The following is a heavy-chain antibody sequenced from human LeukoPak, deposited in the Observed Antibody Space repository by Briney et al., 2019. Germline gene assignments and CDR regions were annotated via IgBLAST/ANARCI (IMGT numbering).Heavy chain of an antibody. Sequence: SETLSLTCTVSGGSISSGDYYWSWIRQPPGKGLEWIGYIYYSGSTYYNPSLKSRVTISVDTSKNQFSLKLSSVTAADTALYYCAIYAGSYPWFDPWGQGTLVTVSS. CDR1: GGSISSGDYY. CDR3: AIYAGSYPWFDP. V-gene: IGHV4-30-4*02. D-gene: IGHD3-10*01. CDR2: IYYSGST. J-gene: IGHJ5*02.